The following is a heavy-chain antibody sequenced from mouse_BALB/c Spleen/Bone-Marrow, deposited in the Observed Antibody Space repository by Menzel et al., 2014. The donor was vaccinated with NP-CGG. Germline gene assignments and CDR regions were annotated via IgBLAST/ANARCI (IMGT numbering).Heavy chain of an antibody. D-gene: IGHD2-14*01. J-gene: IGHJ4*01. CDR2: IWGDGST. CDR1: GFSLTSYG. Sequence: VMLVESGTGLVAPSQSLSITCTVSGFSLTSYGVSWVRQSPGKGLEWLGVIWGDGSTNYHSALISRLSISKDNSKSQVFLKLSSLQTDDTATYYCAKQDYYGYDYAMDYWGQGTSVTVSS. CDR3: AKQDYYGYDYAMDY. V-gene: IGHV2-3*01.